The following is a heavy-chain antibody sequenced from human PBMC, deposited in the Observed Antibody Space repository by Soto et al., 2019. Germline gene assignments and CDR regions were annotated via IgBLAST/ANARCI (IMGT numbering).Heavy chain of an antibody. Sequence: ASVKVSCKASGYTFTGYYMHWVRQAPGQGLEWMGWINPNSGGTNYAQKFQGWVTMTRDTSISTAYMELSRLRSDDTAVYYCARDLLRFSEWSPDRLSMDVSGQGTTVTVS. J-gene: IGHJ6*02. V-gene: IGHV1-2*04. CDR2: INPNSGGT. CDR1: GYTFTGYY. CDR3: ARDLLRFSEWSPDRLSMDV. D-gene: IGHD3-3*01.